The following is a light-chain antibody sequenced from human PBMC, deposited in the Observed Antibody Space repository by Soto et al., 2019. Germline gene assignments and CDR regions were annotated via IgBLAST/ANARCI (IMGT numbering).Light chain of an antibody. CDR3: CSYTGTYVVL. Sequence: QSALTQPRSVSGSPGQSVTIYCTGAGSDVSGYNFLSWYQQYPGKAPKVITYDVNKRPSGVPDRFSGSKSGKAASLTIAGLQAEDEADDFCCSYTGTYVVLFGGGTKLTVL. CDR2: DVN. V-gene: IGLV2-11*01. J-gene: IGLJ3*02. CDR1: GSDVSGYNF.